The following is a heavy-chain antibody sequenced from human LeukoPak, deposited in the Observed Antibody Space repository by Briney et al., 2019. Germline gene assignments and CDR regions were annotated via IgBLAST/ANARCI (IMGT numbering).Heavy chain of an antibody. Sequence: GASVKVSCKASGYTFTGYYMHWVRQAPGQGLEWMGWINPNSGGTNYAQKFQGRVTMTRDTSISTAYMELSRLRSDDTAVYYCARDVGTTNYYDSNGYYPFDYWGQGTLVTVSS. D-gene: IGHD3-22*01. J-gene: IGHJ4*02. CDR2: INPNSGGT. CDR3: ARDVGTTNYYDSNGYYPFDY. V-gene: IGHV1-2*02. CDR1: GYTFTGYY.